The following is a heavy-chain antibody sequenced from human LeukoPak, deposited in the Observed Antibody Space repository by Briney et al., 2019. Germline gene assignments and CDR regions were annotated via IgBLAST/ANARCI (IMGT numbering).Heavy chain of an antibody. Sequence: PSETLSLTCTVSGDSFSSTGYYWGWLRQPPGTGLEWIGEINHSGSTNYNPSLKSRVTISVDTSKNQFSLKLSSVTAADTAVYYCARLLRFFGTGYYYGMDVWGQGSTVTVSS. CDR3: ARLLRFFGTGYYYGMDV. CDR1: GDSFSSTGYY. V-gene: IGHV4-34*01. D-gene: IGHD3-3*01. J-gene: IGHJ6*02. CDR2: INHSGST.